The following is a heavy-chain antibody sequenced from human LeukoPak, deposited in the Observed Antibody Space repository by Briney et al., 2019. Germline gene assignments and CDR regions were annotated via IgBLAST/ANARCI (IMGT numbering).Heavy chain of an antibody. J-gene: IGHJ4*02. V-gene: IGHV3-23*01. CDR2: ISGSGGST. D-gene: IGHD2-21*02. CDR3: AKDGDVVVTAILDY. CDR1: GFTFSTYW. Sequence: QPGGSPRLSCATSGFTFSTYWMTWVRQAPGKGLEWVSAISGSGGSTYYADSVKGRFTISRDNSKNTLYLQMNSLRAEDTAVYYCAKDGDVVVTAILDYWGQGTLVTVSS.